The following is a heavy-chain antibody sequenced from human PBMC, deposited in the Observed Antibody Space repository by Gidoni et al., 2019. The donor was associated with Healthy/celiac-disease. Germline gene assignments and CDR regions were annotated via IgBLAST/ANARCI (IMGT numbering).Heavy chain of an antibody. J-gene: IGHJ5*02. D-gene: IGHD3-10*01. CDR2: ISSSSSYT. V-gene: IGHV3-11*05. CDR3: ARDRGFDP. CDR1: GFTFSDDY. Sequence: QVQLVVSGGGLVKPGGSLRLSCAASGFTFSDDYMSWIRQAPGKGLGWVSYISSSSSYTNYADSVKGRFTISRDNAKNSLYLQMNSLRAEDTAVYYCARDRGFDPWGQGTLVTVSS.